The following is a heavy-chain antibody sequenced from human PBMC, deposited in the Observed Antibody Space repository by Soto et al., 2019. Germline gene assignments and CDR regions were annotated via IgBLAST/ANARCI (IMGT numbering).Heavy chain of an antibody. J-gene: IGHJ4*02. V-gene: IGHV1-18*01. CDR3: AKVSSQNYYFDY. Sequence: ASVKVSCKASGYTFTSYGISWVRQAPGQGLEWMGWISAYNGNTNYAQKLQGRVAMTTDTSTSTAYMELRSLRAEDTAVYYCAKVSSQNYYFDYWGQGTLVTVSS. CDR2: ISAYNGNT. CDR1: GYTFTSYG.